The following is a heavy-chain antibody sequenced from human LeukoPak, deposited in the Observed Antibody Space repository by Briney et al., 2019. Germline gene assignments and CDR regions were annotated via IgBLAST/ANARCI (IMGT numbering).Heavy chain of an antibody. CDR1: GGPFSGYY. CDR2: INHSGST. D-gene: IGHD1-26*01. V-gene: IGHV4-34*01. CDR3: ARFSRREGWFDP. Sequence: SETLSLTCAVYGGPFSGYYWSWIRQPPGKGLEWIGEINHSGSTNYNPSLKSRVTISVDTSKNQFSLKLSSVTAADTAVYYCARFSRREGWFDPWGQGTLVTVSS. J-gene: IGHJ5*02.